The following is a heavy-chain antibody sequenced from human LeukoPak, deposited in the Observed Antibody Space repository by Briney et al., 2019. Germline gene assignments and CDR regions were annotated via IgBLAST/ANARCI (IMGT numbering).Heavy chain of an antibody. V-gene: IGHV4-39*07. D-gene: IGHD3-10*01. Sequence: SETLSLTCTVSGGSISSSSSYWGWIRQPPGKGLEWIGSIYYSGSTYYNPSLKSRVTMSVDTSKNQFSLKLSSVTAADTAVYYCARQRLLWFGELLWGYDPWGQGTLVTVSS. CDR1: GGSISSSSSY. CDR2: IYYSGST. CDR3: ARQRLLWFGELLWGYDP. J-gene: IGHJ5*02.